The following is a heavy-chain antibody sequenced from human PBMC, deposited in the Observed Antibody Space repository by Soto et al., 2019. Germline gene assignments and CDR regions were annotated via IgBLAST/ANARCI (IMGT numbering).Heavy chain of an antibody. J-gene: IGHJ6*02. D-gene: IGHD2-15*01. CDR3: AKATGIVVVVAATGYYYGMDV. Sequence: GGSLRLSCAASGFTFSSYAMSWVRQAPGKGLEWVSAISGSGGSTYYADSVKGRFTISRDNSKNTLYLQMNSLRAEDTAVYYCAKATGIVVVVAATGYYYGMDVWGQGTTVTVSS. V-gene: IGHV3-23*01. CDR1: GFTFSSYA. CDR2: ISGSGGST.